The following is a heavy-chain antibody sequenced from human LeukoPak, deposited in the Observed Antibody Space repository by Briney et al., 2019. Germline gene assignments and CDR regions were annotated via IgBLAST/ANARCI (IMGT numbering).Heavy chain of an antibody. CDR3: AGDSYGMDV. CDR1: GGSISNYY. V-gene: IGHV4-59*08. CDR2: IYYSGNT. Sequence: ETLSLTCTVSGGSISNYYWNWIRQPPGKGLEWIGYIYYSGNTNYNPSLKSRVTISVDTSKNQFSLNLISVTAADTAVYYCAGDSYGMDVWGQGTTVTVAS. D-gene: IGHD3-22*01. J-gene: IGHJ6*02.